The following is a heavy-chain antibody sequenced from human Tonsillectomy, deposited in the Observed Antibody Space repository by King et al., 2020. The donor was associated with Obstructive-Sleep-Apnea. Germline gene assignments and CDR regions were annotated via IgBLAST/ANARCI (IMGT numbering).Heavy chain of an antibody. CDR2: IYYSGST. CDR1: GGSISSYY. V-gene: IGHV4-59*01. D-gene: IGHD3-10*01. J-gene: IGHJ5*02. Sequence: QLQESGPGLVKPSETLSLTCTVSGGSISSYYWSWIRQPPGKGLEWIGYIYYSGSTNYNPSLKRRVTISLDPSKNQFSLKLSSVTAADTAVYYCARDIYYGSGSYTPWGQGTLVTVSS. CDR3: ARDIYYGSGSYTP.